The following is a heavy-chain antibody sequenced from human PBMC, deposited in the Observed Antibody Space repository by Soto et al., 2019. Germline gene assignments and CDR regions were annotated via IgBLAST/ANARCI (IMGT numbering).Heavy chain of an antibody. CDR2: IYWNDDK. D-gene: IGHD6-19*01. J-gene: IGHJ5*02. V-gene: IGHV2-5*01. Sequence: QITLKESGPTLVKPTQTLTLTCIFSGFSLRTSGVGVGWIRQPPGKALEWLGFIYWNDDKRYSPSLKSRLTITQDPSKNQVVLTMTNMDPVDTATYYCAKSGSSGWYGWFDPWGQGTLVTVSS. CDR1: GFSLRTSGVG. CDR3: AKSGSSGWYGWFDP.